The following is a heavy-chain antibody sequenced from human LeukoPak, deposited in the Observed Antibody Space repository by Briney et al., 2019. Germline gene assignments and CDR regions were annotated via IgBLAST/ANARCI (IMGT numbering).Heavy chain of an antibody. D-gene: IGHD3-10*01. CDR3: AKLDSPWAARGSFDH. CDR2: MTSDGGGT. CDR1: GFTFSSYA. J-gene: IGHJ5*02. Sequence: GGSLRLPCAASGFTFSSYALSWVRQAPGKALEWVSTMTSDGGGTYSADSVKGRFTVSRDNSKNTLFLQMTRLRAEDTAVYYCAKLDSPWAARGSFDHWGQGALVTVSS. V-gene: IGHV3-23*01.